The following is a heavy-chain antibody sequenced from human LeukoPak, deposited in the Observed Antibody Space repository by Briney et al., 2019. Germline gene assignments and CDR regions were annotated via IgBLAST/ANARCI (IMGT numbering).Heavy chain of an antibody. D-gene: IGHD7-27*01. J-gene: IGHJ4*02. CDR3: AKTGGPWD. V-gene: IGHV3-53*01. Sequence: GGSLRLSCAASGFTVGSSFMTWVRQAPGKGLQWVSVIFSDGTAYYTDSVKGRFTISRDNSKNTLYLQLNSLRAEDTAVYYCAKTGGPWDWGQGTLVTVSS. CDR2: IFSDGTA. CDR1: GFTVGSSF.